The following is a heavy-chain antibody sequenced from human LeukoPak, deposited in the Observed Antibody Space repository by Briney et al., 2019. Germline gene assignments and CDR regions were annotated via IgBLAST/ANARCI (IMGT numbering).Heavy chain of an antibody. CDR1: GGSIRSYY. D-gene: IGHD3-3*01. J-gene: IGHJ4*02. V-gene: IGHV4-59*01. Sequence: SETLSLTCTVSGGSIRSYYWSWIRQPPGKGLEWIGYIYYSGSTNYNPSLKSRVTISVDTSKYQFSLKLSSVTAADTAVYYCARVGYDFWSGYLDYWGQGTLVTVSS. CDR3: ARVGYDFWSGYLDY. CDR2: IYYSGST.